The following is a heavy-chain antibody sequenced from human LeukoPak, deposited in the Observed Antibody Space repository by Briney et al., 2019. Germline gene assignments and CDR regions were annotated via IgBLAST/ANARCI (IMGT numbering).Heavy chain of an antibody. CDR1: GGSISSYY. Sequence: SETLSLTCTVSGGSISSYYWSWIRQPAGKGLEWIGRIYTSGSTNYNPSLKGRVTISVDTSKNQFSLKLSSVTAADTAVYYCAREVVAATHGGIDYWGQGTLVTVSS. CDR2: IYTSGST. V-gene: IGHV4-4*07. CDR3: AREVVAATHGGIDY. J-gene: IGHJ4*02. D-gene: IGHD2-15*01.